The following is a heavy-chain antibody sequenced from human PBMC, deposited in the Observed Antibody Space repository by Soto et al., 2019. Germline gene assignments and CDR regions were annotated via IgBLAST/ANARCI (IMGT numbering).Heavy chain of an antibody. D-gene: IGHD3-10*01. CDR1: GFTFSSYA. Sequence: GGSLRLSCAASGFTFSSYAMSWVRQAPGKGLEWVSAISGSGGSTYYADSVKGRFTISRDNSKNTLYLQMNSLRAEDTAVYYCAKDQTVWFGELWSYFDYWRQGTLVTVSS. J-gene: IGHJ4*02. CDR2: ISGSGGST. V-gene: IGHV3-23*01. CDR3: AKDQTVWFGELWSYFDY.